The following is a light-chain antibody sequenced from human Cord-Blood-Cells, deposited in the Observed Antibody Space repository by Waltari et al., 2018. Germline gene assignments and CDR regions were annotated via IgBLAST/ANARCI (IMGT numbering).Light chain of an antibody. CDR2: GNN. V-gene: IGLV1-47*01. Sequence: QSVLTQPPSASGTPGQRVTISCSGSSSNIGSNYVYWYQQLPGTAPKLLIYGNNQRPSGVPDRFSGSTSGTSASLAISGLRSEDEADYYCAAWDDSLSGYVLGTGTKVTVL. CDR1: SSNIGSNY. J-gene: IGLJ1*01. CDR3: AAWDDSLSGYV.